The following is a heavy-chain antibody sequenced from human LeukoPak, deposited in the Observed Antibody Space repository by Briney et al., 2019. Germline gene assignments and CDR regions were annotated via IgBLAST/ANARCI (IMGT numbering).Heavy chain of an antibody. V-gene: IGHV3-30*02. Sequence: SGGSLRLSCAASGFTFSSYGMHWVRQAPGKGLEWVAFIRYDGSNKYYADSVKGRFTISRDNAKNSLYLQMNSLRAEDTAVYYCARGLPLSSIAVPFDYWGQGTLVTVSS. CDR1: GFTFSSYG. CDR3: ARGLPLSSIAVPFDY. CDR2: IRYDGSNK. D-gene: IGHD6-19*01. J-gene: IGHJ4*02.